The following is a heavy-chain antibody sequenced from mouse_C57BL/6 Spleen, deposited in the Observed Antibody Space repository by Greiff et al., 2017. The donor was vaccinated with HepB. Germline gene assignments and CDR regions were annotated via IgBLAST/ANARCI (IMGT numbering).Heavy chain of an antibody. CDR3: ARGGRADY. J-gene: IGHJ2*01. CDR2: INPNNGGT. Sequence: VQLQQSGPELVKPGASVKISCKASGYTFTDYYMNWVKQSHGKSLEWIGDINPNNGGTSYNQKFKGKATLTVDKSSSTAYMELRSLTSEDSAVYYCARGGRADYWGQGTTLTVSS. CDR1: GYTFTDYY. V-gene: IGHV1-26*01. D-gene: IGHD3-3*01.